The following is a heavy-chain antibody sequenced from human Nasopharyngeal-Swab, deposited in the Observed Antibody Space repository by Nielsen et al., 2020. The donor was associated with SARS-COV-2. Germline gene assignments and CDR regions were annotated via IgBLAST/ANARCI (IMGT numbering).Heavy chain of an antibody. Sequence: SVKVSCKASGYTFTSYYMHWVRQAPGQGLEWMGGIIPIFGTANYAQKFQGRVTITADESTSTAYMELSSLRSEDTAVYYCASFGGSYRYFDYWGQGTLVTVSS. V-gene: IGHV1-69*13. CDR3: ASFGGSYRYFDY. CDR2: IIPIFGTA. J-gene: IGHJ4*02. D-gene: IGHD1-26*01. CDR1: GYTFTSYY.